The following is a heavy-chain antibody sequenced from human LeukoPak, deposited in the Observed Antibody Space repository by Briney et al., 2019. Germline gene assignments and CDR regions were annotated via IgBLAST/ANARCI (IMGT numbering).Heavy chain of an antibody. CDR2: ISGSGGST. Sequence: GGSLRLSCAVSGFTFSSYAMSWVRQAPGKGLEWVSGISGSGGSTYYADSVKGRFPISRDNSKNTLYLQMNSLRAEDTAVYYCAKMSGYTYGYDWYFDLWGRGTLVPVSS. V-gene: IGHV3-23*01. D-gene: IGHD5-18*01. CDR3: AKMSGYTYGYDWYFDL. CDR1: GFTFSSYA. J-gene: IGHJ2*01.